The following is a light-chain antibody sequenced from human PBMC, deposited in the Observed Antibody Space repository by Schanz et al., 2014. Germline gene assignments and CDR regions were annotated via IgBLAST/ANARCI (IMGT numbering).Light chain of an antibody. CDR3: QQYYDTPYT. J-gene: IGKJ2*01. CDR1: QSVASNF. Sequence: EIVLTQSPATLSLSPGERATLSCRASQSVASNFLAWYQQRPGQAPRLLIYGASSRATGVPDRFSGSGSGTDFTLTINSLQAEDVAVYYCQQYYDTPYTFGQGTRLEIK. CDR2: GAS. V-gene: IGKV3-20*01.